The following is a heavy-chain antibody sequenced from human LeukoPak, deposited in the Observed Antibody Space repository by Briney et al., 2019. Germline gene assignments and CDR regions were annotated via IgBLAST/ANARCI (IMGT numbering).Heavy chain of an antibody. CDR1: GGSFSGYY. V-gene: IGHV4-31*11. CDR2: IYYSGST. J-gene: IGHJ3*02. Sequence: SETLSLTCAVYGGSFSGYYWSWIRQHPGKGLEWIGYIYYSGSTYYSPSLKSRVTISVDTSKNQFSLKLSSVTAADTAVYYCARDRGDYGKYAFDIWGQGTMVTVSS. D-gene: IGHD4-17*01. CDR3: ARDRGDYGKYAFDI.